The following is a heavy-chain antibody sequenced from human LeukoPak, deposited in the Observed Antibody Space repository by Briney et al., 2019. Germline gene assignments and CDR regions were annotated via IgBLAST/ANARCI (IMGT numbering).Heavy chain of an antibody. V-gene: IGHV3-21*01. CDR1: GFTFIRYS. D-gene: IGHD6-13*01. CDR2: ISSRSSYI. Sequence: GGSLRLSCAASGFTFIRYSMDGLRQAPGKGLEWVSSISSRSSYIYYADSMKGRFTISRDNAKNSLFLQMNSLRAEDTAVYYCARDGSITAAGSYYHYGKEVWKQGSTVTVSS. J-gene: IGHJ6*01. CDR3: ARDGSITAAGSYYHYGKEV.